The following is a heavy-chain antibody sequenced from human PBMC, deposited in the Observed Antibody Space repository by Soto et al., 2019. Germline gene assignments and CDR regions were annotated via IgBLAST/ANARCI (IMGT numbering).Heavy chain of an antibody. CDR3: VRRGSVWRYDY. V-gene: IGHV4-4*02. J-gene: IGHJ4*02. CDR2: IYHSGST. Sequence: QVQLQESGPGLVKPSGTLSLSCAVSGGSISSSDWWSWVRQPPGKGLEWIGEIYHSGSTSYNPSLKSRVTISADKSKNQFSLKLSSVTAADTAVYYCVRRGSVWRYDYWGQGTLVTVSS. D-gene: IGHD6-19*01. CDR1: GGSISSSDW.